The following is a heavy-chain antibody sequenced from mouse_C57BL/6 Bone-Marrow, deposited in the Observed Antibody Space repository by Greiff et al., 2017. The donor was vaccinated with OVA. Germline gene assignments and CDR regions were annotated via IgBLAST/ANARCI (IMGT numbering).Heavy chain of an antibody. CDR1: GYTFTSYW. J-gene: IGHJ4*01. V-gene: IGHV1-59*01. D-gene: IGHD1-1*01. CDR3: ARVHYYGSRGYAMDY. CDR2: IVPSDSYT. Sequence: VQLQQPGAELVRPGPSVTLSCTASGYTFTSYWLHWVKQRPGQGLVWIGVIVPSDSYTNSHQKFQGKATLTVDTSSSTAYMQLRSLTSEDSAVYYWARVHYYGSRGYAMDYWGQGTSVTVSS.